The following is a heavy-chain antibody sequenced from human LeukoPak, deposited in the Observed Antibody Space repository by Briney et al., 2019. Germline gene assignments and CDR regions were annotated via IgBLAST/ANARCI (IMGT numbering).Heavy chain of an antibody. V-gene: IGHV1-24*01. CDR2: FDPEDGET. Sequence: ASVKVSCKVSGYTLTELSMHWVRQAPGKGLEGMGGFDPEDGETIYAQKFQGRVTMTEDTSTDTAYMELSSLRSEDTAVYYCATDHDSSGYYLFDYWGQGTLVTVSS. J-gene: IGHJ4*02. CDR3: ATDHDSSGYYLFDY. CDR1: GYTLTELS. D-gene: IGHD3-22*01.